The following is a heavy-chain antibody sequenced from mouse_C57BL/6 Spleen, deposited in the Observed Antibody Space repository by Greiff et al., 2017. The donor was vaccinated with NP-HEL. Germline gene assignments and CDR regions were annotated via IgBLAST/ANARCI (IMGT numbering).Heavy chain of an antibody. CDR1: GYTFTSYW. Sequence: QVQLQQPGAELVKPGASVKLSCKASGYTFTSYWMQWVKQRPGQGLEWIGEIDPSDSYTNYNQKLKGKATLTVDTSSSTAYMQLSSLTSEDSAVYYCARSGSNYLDYWGQGTTLTVSS. CDR2: IDPSDSYT. CDR3: ARSGSNYLDY. D-gene: IGHD3-1*01. J-gene: IGHJ2*01. V-gene: IGHV1-50*01.